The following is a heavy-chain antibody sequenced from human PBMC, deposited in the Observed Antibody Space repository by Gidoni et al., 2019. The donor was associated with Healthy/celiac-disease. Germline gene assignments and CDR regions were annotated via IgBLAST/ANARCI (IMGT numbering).Heavy chain of an antibody. J-gene: IGHJ4*02. V-gene: IGHV4-59*01. CDR2: IYYSGST. CDR3: ARGDITALHYFDY. CDR1: GGSISSYY. D-gene: IGHD5-12*01. Sequence: QVQLQESGPGLVKPSETLSLTCTVSGGSISSYYWSWIRQPPGKGLEWIGYIYYSGSTNYNPSLKSRVTISVDTSKNQFSLKQSSVTAADTAVYQCARGDITALHYFDYWGQGTLVNVSS.